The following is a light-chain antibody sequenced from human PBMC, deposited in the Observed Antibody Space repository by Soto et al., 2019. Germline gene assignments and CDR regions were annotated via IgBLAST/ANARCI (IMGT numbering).Light chain of an antibody. CDR2: AVS. CDR1: QSINNN. J-gene: IGKJ2*01. V-gene: IGKV3-15*01. Sequence: EVVLTQSPATLSVSPGQGATLSCRASQSINNNLAWYQQRPGQAPRLLIYAVSTRAAGVPARFSGSVSGTEFPHTITTLQSEDFALYYCQRYTHRPTMYTSGQGTKLEIK. CDR3: QRYTHRPTMYT.